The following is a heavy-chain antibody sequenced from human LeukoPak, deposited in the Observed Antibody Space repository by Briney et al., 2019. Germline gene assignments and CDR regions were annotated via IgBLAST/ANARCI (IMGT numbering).Heavy chain of an antibody. CDR2: IYHSGST. CDR1: GGSISSYY. CDR3: ARSIVGTRAIDY. V-gene: IGHV4-59*12. D-gene: IGHD1-26*01. J-gene: IGHJ4*02. Sequence: SETLSLTCTVSGGSISSYYWSWIRQPPGKGLEWIGEIYHSGSTNYNPSLKSRVTISIDKSKNQFSLKLSSVTAADTAFYYCARSIVGTRAIDYWGQGTLVTVSS.